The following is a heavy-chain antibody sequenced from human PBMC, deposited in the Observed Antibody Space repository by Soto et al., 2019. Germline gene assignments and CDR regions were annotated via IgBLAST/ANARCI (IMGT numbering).Heavy chain of an antibody. Sequence: EVQLLESGGGLVQPGGSLRLSCIASGFSFNTYAMDWVRQAPGKGLEWVSAISGSGANTWYAESVKGRFTISRDTSKNTLYLEMNNLRADDTAIYYCAKNTDYWYFDLWGRGTLVTVSS. V-gene: IGHV3-23*01. D-gene: IGHD2-2*02. CDR1: GFSFNTYA. J-gene: IGHJ2*01. CDR3: AKNTDYWYFDL. CDR2: ISGSGANT.